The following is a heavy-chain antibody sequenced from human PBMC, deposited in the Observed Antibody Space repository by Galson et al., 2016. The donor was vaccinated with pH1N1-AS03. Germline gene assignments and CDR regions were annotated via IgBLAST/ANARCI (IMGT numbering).Heavy chain of an antibody. CDR2: INEDGITT. J-gene: IGHJ4*02. Sequence: SLRLSCAASGFTFTTSWMHWVRQAPGKGLVWVSHINEDGITTRYADSVRGRFTISRDNAKNTVHLQMNGLRAEDTAVYYCARSTEGNFDYWGQGILVTVSS. CDR3: ARSTEGNFDY. CDR1: GFTFTTSW. D-gene: IGHD1-14*01. V-gene: IGHV3-74*01.